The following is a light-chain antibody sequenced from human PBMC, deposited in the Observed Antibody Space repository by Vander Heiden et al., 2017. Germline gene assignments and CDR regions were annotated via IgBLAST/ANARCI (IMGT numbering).Light chain of an antibody. V-gene: IGKV3-20*01. J-gene: IGKJ2*01. CDR2: GAS. CDR1: QSVSSSY. CDR3: QQYGSSPVT. Sequence: EIVLTQSPGTLSLSPGERATLSCRASQSVSSSYLAWYQQKPGQAPRLLIYGASSRATGIPDRGSGSGSGTDSTLTISRLEPEDFAVYYCQQYGSSPVTFGQGTKLEIK.